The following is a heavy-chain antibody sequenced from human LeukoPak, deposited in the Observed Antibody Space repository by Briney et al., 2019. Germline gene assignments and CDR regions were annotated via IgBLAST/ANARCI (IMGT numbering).Heavy chain of an antibody. CDR1: GFTFSSYA. CDR2: ISYDGSNK. CDR3: ARVGDQGYGYGLGYYFDY. V-gene: IGHV3-30-3*01. Sequence: PGGSLRLSCAASGFTFSSYAMHWVRQAPGKGLEWVAVISYDGSNKYYADSVKGRFTISRDNSKNTLYLQMNSLRAEDTAVYYCARVGDQGYGYGLGYYFDYWGQGTLVTVSS. D-gene: IGHD5-18*01. J-gene: IGHJ4*02.